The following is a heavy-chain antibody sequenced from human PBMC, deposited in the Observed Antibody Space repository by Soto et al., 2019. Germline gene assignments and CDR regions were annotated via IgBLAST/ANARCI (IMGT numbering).Heavy chain of an antibody. J-gene: IGHJ4*02. D-gene: IGHD6-19*01. CDR2: LYYGRSA. V-gene: IGHV4-59*01. Sequence: SETLSLTCTVSGGSISSYYWSWIRQPPGKGLESIGYLYYGRSANYNPSLKSRVTLSVDTSTNQCSLTLSSMTAADTAVYYCARSFGWYAIDQWGQGTLVTVSS. CDR3: ARSFGWYAIDQ. CDR1: GGSISSYY.